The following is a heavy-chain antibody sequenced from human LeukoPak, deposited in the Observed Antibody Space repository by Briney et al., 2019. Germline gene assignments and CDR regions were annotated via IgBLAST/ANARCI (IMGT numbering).Heavy chain of an antibody. CDR1: GRSISTSDYN. V-gene: IGHV4-39*01. Sequence: SETLSLTCTVSGRSISTSDYNWGCIRQPPGKGLEWIGSINYSGNTYYNPSLKSRVTISVDTSKNQFSLKLSSVTAADTAVYYCARTGMVGAADYWGQGTLVTVSS. CDR3: ARTGMVGAADY. J-gene: IGHJ4*02. D-gene: IGHD2-15*01. CDR2: INYSGNT.